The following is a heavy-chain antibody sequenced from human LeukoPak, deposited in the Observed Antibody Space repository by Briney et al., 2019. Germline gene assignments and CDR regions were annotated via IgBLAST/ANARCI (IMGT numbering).Heavy chain of an antibody. CDR2: IFNSGGT. J-gene: IGHJ5*02. CDR3: ARGYGSGSYSNFYFDP. CDR1: GASISSSSYY. D-gene: IGHD3-10*01. Sequence: PTETLSLTCTVSGASISSSSYYWGWIRQPPGKGLEWIGNIFNSGGTYYSPSLKSRLSISVDTSKNQFSLKLSSVTAEDTAVYYRARGYGSGSYSNFYFDPWGQGTLVTVSS. V-gene: IGHV4-39*01.